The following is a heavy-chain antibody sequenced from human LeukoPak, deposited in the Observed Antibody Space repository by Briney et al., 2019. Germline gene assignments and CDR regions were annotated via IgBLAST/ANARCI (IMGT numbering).Heavy chain of an antibody. CDR3: TALWSGYSNYYYYYYMDV. Sequence: GGSLRLSCAASGFTFSGSAMHWVRQASGKGLEWVGRIRSKANSYATAYAASVKGRFTISRDDSKNTAYLQMNSLKTEDTAVYYRTALWSGYSNYYYYYYMDVWGKGTTVTVSS. V-gene: IGHV3-73*01. D-gene: IGHD3-3*01. J-gene: IGHJ6*03. CDR2: IRSKANSYAT. CDR1: GFTFSGSA.